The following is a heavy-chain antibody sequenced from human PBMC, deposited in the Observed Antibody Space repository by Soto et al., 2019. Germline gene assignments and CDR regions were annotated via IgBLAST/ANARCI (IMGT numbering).Heavy chain of an antibody. CDR2: IFPGDFDT. CDR1: WYQFTRFW. CDR3: TRSSGMDV. V-gene: IGHV5-51*01. Sequence: GESRKISCKVFWYQFTRFWIGLVRQMPGNGLEWMGIIFPGDFDTRYSPSFQGQVTISVDKSINTAYLQWNSLKASNTAIYYCTRSSGMDVWGQGTTVTVSS. J-gene: IGHJ6*02.